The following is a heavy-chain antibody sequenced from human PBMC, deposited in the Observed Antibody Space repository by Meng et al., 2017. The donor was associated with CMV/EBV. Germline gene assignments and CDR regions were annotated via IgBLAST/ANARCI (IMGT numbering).Heavy chain of an antibody. J-gene: IGHJ4*02. CDR2: IKSKTDGGTT. V-gene: IGHV3-15*01. D-gene: IGHD3-22*01. CDR1: GFTFSNAW. Sequence: GESLKISCAASGFTFSNAWMSWVRQAPGKGLEWVGRIKSKTDGGTTDYAAPVKGRFTISRDDSKNTLYLQMNSLRAEDTAVYYCAKDKQYYDSSGWIDYWGQGTLVTVSS. CDR3: AKDKQYYDSSGWIDY.